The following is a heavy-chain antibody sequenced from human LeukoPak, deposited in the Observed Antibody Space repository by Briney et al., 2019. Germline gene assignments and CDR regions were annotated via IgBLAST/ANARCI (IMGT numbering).Heavy chain of an antibody. Sequence: ASVKVSCKASGYTFTSYGISWVRQAPGQGLEWMGWISAYNGNTNYAQKLQGRVTMITDTSTSTAYMELRSLRSDDTAVYYCARWGGDIVVVVAANNWFDPWGQGTLVTVSS. CDR2: ISAYNGNT. CDR1: GYTFTSYG. J-gene: IGHJ5*02. V-gene: IGHV1-18*01. D-gene: IGHD2-15*01. CDR3: ARWGGDIVVVVAANNWFDP.